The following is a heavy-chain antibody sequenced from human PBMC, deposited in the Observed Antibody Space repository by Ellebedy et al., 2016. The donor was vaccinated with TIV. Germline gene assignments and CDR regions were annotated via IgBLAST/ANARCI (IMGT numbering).Heavy chain of an antibody. CDR2: INPNSGGT. V-gene: IGHV1-2*02. J-gene: IGHJ4*02. CDR3: TRDLTNIVSGDY. D-gene: IGHD5/OR15-5a*01. Sequence: ASVKVSCKTSGYTFTDYYIHWVRQAPGQGLEWMAWINPNSGGTNYAQKFQGRVTVTRDTSTGTAFLELSRLKSDDTAVYYCTRDLTNIVSGDYWGQGTLVTVSS. CDR1: GYTFTDYY.